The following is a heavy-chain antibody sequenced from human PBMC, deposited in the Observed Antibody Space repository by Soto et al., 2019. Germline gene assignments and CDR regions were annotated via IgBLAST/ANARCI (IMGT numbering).Heavy chain of an antibody. CDR2: LSGSGSSK. CDR1: GFTFNNYV. J-gene: IGHJ4*02. V-gene: IGHV3-23*01. D-gene: IGHD1-20*01. CDR3: AKGGLYDWNRVLSD. Sequence: GGSLRLSCVASGFTFNNYVISWVRQAPGKGLEWVAGLSGSGSSKYYAYSVKDRFTISRDNSKNTAYLQIYSLRVEDTAVYYCAKGGLYDWNRVLSDWGQGTLVTVSS.